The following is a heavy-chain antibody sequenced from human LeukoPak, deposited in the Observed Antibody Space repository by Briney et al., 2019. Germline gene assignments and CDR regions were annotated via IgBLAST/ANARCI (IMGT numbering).Heavy chain of an antibody. Sequence: SETLSLTCTVSGGSISSSTYYWGWIRQPPGKGLEWIGEINHSGSTNYNPSLKSRVTISVDTSKNQFSLKLSSVTAADTAVYYCARDYDFWSGYRDYYGMDVWGQGTTVTVSS. CDR1: GGSISSSTYY. CDR2: INHSGST. V-gene: IGHV4-39*07. CDR3: ARDYDFWSGYRDYYGMDV. D-gene: IGHD3-3*01. J-gene: IGHJ6*02.